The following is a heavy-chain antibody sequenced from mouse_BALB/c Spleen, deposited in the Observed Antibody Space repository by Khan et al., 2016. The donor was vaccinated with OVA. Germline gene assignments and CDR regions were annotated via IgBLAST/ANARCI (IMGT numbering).Heavy chain of an antibody. Sequence: EVQLQQSGAELVKPGASVKLSCTASDFNIKDTYIHWVKERPEQGPEWIGRIDPANGDTKYDPKFQGKATITADTSSNTAYLQLSSLTSEDTAVYYCATLYGSPFTYWGQGTLVTGSA. CDR3: ATLYGSPFTY. V-gene: IGHV14-3*02. J-gene: IGHJ3*01. CDR1: DFNIKDTY. CDR2: IDPANGDT. D-gene: IGHD2-1*01.